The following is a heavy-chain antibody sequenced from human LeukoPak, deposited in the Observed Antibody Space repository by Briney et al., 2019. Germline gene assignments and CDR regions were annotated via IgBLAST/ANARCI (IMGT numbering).Heavy chain of an antibody. CDR2: ISGSGGST. Sequence: GGSLRLSCAASGFTFSSHAMTWVRQAPGKGLEWVSGISGSGGSTYYADSVKGRFTISRDNSKNTVYLQMNSLRAEDTAVYYCAKAIHCSSMTCYDISYYYMEVWGKGTTVTVSS. CDR1: GFTFSSHA. J-gene: IGHJ6*03. V-gene: IGHV3-23*01. D-gene: IGHD2-2*01. CDR3: AKAIHCSSMTCYDISYYYMEV.